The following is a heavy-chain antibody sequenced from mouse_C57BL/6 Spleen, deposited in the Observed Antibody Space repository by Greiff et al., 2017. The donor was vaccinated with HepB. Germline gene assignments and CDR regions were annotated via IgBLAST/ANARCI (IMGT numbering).Heavy chain of an antibody. CDR3: ARKANYGSSPAWFAY. CDR1: GYAFSSYW. Sequence: VHLVESGAELVKPGASVKISCKASGYAFSSYWMNWVKQRPGKGLEWIGQIYPGDGDTNYNGKFKGKATLTADKSSSTAYMQLSSLTSEDSAVYFCARKANYGSSPAWFAYWGQGTLVTVSA. J-gene: IGHJ3*01. CDR2: IYPGDGDT. D-gene: IGHD1-1*01. V-gene: IGHV1-80*01.